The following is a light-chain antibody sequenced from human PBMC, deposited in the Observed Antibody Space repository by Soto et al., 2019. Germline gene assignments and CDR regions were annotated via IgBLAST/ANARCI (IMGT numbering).Light chain of an antibody. J-gene: IGLJ3*02. Sequence: QSVLTQPLSVSWSPGQSVTISCTGTSSDIGAYNYVSWYQQHPGKAHKLMIYDVSKRPSGVPDRFSGSKSSNTASLTIYGLQADDEADYYCCLFAVTYTVFGGGTQLTVL. CDR2: DVS. CDR1: SSDIGAYNY. V-gene: IGLV2-11*01. CDR3: CLFAVTYTV.